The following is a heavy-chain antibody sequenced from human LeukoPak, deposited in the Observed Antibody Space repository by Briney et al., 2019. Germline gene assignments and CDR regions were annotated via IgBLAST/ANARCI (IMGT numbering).Heavy chain of an antibody. V-gene: IGHV4-59*01. CDR2: IYYSGTT. Sequence: SETLSLTCTVSGGSFSTYYWSWIRQPPGKGLEWLGYIYYSGTTNYNPSLRSRVTISVDTSKSQFSLKLNSVTAADTAVYYCARGTIAAAVPFDYWGQGNLVTVSS. CDR1: GGSFSTYY. J-gene: IGHJ4*02. D-gene: IGHD6-13*01. CDR3: ARGTIAAAVPFDY.